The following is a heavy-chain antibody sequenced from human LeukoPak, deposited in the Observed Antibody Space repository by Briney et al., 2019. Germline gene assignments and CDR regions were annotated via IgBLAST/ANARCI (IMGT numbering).Heavy chain of an antibody. J-gene: IGHJ6*04. V-gene: IGHV3-53*01. CDR1: GFTVSSNY. D-gene: IGHD3-10*01. CDR2: IYSGGST. CDR3: ATDVLLWFGEPYGMDV. Sequence: GGSLRLSCAASGFTVSSNYMSWVRQAPGKGLEWVSGIYSGGSTYYADSVKGRFTISRDNSKNTLYLQMNSLRAEDTAVYYCATDVLLWFGEPYGMDVWGKGTTVTVSS.